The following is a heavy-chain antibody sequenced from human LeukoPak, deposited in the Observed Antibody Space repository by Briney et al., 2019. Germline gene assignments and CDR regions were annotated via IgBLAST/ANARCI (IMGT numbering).Heavy chain of an antibody. D-gene: IGHD1-26*01. CDR1: GGSISSYD. J-gene: IGHJ4*02. CDR3: AKDLMGLTDY. V-gene: IGHV4-4*07. Sequence: SETLSLTCTVSGGSISSYDWSWIRQPAGKGLEWIGRIYTSGSTKYNPSLKSRVTMSVDTSKNQFSLKLISVTAADTAVYYCAKDLMGLTDYWGQGTLVTVSS. CDR2: IYTSGST.